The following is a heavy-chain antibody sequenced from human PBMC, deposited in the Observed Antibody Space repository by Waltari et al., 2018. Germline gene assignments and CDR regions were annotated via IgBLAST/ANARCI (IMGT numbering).Heavy chain of an antibody. D-gene: IGHD3-10*01. J-gene: IGHJ4*02. CDR1: GFPFSHFA. Sequence: VQLLESGGDLIQPGGSLSLSCAPSGFPFSHFAMTWVRQAPGKRLEWVSSISGSGGTSYYTDSVTGRFTISRDNSENTLYLHMNSLRAEDSAIYYCAKDRGSGRIYFDSWGRGTLVAVSS. CDR3: AKDRGSGRIYFDS. CDR2: ISGSGGTS. V-gene: IGHV3-23*01.